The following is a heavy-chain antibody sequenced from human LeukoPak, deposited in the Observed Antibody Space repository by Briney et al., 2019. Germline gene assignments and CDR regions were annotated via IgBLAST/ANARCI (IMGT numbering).Heavy chain of an antibody. CDR3: ARVGYYDSSGYYFGAFDI. CDR2: INPNSGGT. CDR1: GYTFTSYG. J-gene: IGHJ3*02. Sequence: ASVKVSCKASGYTFTSYGISWVRQAPGQGLEWMGWINPNSGGTNYAQKFQGRVTMTRDMSTSTVYMELSSLRSEDTAVYYCARVGYYDSSGYYFGAFDIWGQGTMVTVSS. D-gene: IGHD3-22*01. V-gene: IGHV1-18*01.